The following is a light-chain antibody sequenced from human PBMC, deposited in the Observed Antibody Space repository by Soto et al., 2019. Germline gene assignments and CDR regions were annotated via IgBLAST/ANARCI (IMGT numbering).Light chain of an antibody. CDR1: QGINRW. J-gene: IGKJ4*01. V-gene: IGKV1D-12*01. CDR2: AAS. CDR3: QRAYIVPFT. Sequence: DIQMTQSPSSVSASVGDRVTITCRASQGINRWLAWYQQKPGKATKLLISAASSLQSGVPSRFSGSGSGTDFTLTISSLQPEDFATYYCQRAYIVPFTFGGGTKVEIK.